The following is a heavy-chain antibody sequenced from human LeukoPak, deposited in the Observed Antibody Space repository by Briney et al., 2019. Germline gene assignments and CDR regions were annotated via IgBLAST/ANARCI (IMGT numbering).Heavy chain of an antibody. J-gene: IGHJ4*02. V-gene: IGHV3-48*01. D-gene: IGHD2-15*01. CDR3: ARGGCSGGSCYGY. CDR1: GFTFSSYA. CDR2: ISSSSSTI. Sequence: GGSLRLSCAASGFTFSSYAMSWVRQAPGKGLEWVSYISSSSSTIYYADSVKGRFTISRDNAKNSLYLQMNSLRAEDTAVYYCARGGCSGGSCYGYWGQGTLVTVSS.